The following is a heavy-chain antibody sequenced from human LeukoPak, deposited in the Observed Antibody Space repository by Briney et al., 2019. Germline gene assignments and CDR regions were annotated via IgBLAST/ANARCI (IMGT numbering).Heavy chain of an antibody. V-gene: IGHV3-48*04. CDR1: GFTFSSYS. CDR2: ISSSSSTI. J-gene: IGHJ6*02. D-gene: IGHD3-16*02. CDR3: ARVSRLGELSFPYYYYGMDV. Sequence: GGSLRLSCAASGFTFSSYSMNWVRQAPGKGLEWVSYISSSSSTIYYADSVKGRFTISRDNAKNSLYLQMNSLRAEDTAVYYCARVSRLGELSFPYYYYGMDVWGQGTTVTVSS.